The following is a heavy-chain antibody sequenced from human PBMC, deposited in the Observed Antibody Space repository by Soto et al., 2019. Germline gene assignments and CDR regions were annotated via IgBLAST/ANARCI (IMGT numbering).Heavy chain of an antibody. Sequence: SGKVSCKASGGTFSSYAISWVRQAPGQGLEWMGGIIPIFGTANYAQKFQARVTITADESTSTAYMELSSLRSEATAVYYCARDPRGNSAYFDYWGQGTLVTVSS. V-gene: IGHV1-69*13. CDR1: GGTFSSYA. CDR2: IIPIFGTA. J-gene: IGHJ4*02. CDR3: ARDPRGNSAYFDY. D-gene: IGHD2-21*02.